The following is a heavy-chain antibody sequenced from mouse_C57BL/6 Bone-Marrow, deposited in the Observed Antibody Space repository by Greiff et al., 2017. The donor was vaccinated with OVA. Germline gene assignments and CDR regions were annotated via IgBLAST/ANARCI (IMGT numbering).Heavy chain of an antibody. Sequence: QVQLQQSGAELARPGASVNLSCKASGYTFTSYGISWVKHRTGPGLAWIGALYPRSVNTYYNEKFKGKATLTADKSSSTAYMELRSLTSEDSAVYFCARGGLAYWGQGTTLTVSS. J-gene: IGHJ2*01. CDR2: LYPRSVNT. CDR3: ARGGLAY. D-gene: IGHD3-3*01. CDR1: GYTFTSYG. V-gene: IGHV1-81*01.